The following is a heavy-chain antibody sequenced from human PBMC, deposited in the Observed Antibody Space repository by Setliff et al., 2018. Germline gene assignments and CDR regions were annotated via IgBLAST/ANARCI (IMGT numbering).Heavy chain of an antibody. J-gene: IGHJ3*02. D-gene: IGHD3-22*01. CDR3: ARDVGTSSFEVATMIVVAATDAFDI. Sequence: VASVKVSCKASGHTFTSYGISWVRQAPGQGLEWMGWISAYNGNTNYAQKLQGRVTMTTDTSTSTAYMELRSLRSDDTAVYYCARDVGTSSFEVATMIVVAATDAFDIWGQGTMVTVSS. CDR1: GHTFTSYG. V-gene: IGHV1-18*01. CDR2: ISAYNGNT.